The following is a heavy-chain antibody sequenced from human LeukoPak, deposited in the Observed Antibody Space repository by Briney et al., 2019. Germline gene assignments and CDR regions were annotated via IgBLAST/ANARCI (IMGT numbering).Heavy chain of an antibody. CDR1: GGSISSGGYY. D-gene: IGHD2-2*01. CDR3: ARGIGYCSSTSCWR. J-gene: IGHJ4*02. CDR2: IYHSGST. V-gene: IGHV4-30-2*01. Sequence: PSQTLSLTCTVSGGSISSGGYYWSWIRQPPGKGLEWIGYIYHSGSTYYNPSLKSRVTISVDRSKNQFSLKLSSVTAADTAVYYCARGIGYCSSTSCWRWGQGTLVTVSS.